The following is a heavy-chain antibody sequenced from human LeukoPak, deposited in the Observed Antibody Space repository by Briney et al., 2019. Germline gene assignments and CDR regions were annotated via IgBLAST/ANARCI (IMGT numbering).Heavy chain of an antibody. CDR2: ISSTGTI. J-gene: IGHJ6*03. CDR1: GFTFSSYS. CDR3: ARGALSAAFYYYYYYMDV. D-gene: IGHD2-2*01. V-gene: IGHV3-48*01. Sequence: GGSLRLSCTTSGFTFSSYSMKWVRQAPGKGLEWLSYISSTGTIYYADSVKGRFIISRDNAKNSLYLQMSSLRSEDTAVYYCARGALSAAFYYYYYYMDVWGKGTTVTVSS.